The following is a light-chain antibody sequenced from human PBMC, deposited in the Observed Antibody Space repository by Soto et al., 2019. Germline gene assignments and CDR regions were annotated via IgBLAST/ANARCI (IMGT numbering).Light chain of an antibody. CDR2: AAS. CDR3: QQSYSTWA. CDR1: QSITTY. Sequence: DIQMTQSPSSLSASAGDRVTIACRASQSITTYVNWYQQKPGKAPNLLIYAASTLQSGVPSRFSGNGSGTDFSLTISSLQPEDFATYYCQQSYSTWAFGQGPKVEIK. V-gene: IGKV1-39*01. J-gene: IGKJ1*01.